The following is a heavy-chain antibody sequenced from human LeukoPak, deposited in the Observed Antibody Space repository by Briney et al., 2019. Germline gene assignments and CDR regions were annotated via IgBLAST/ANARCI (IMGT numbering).Heavy chain of an antibody. J-gene: IGHJ4*02. CDR3: AREYSLGVYIDY. D-gene: IGHD2-21*01. Sequence: PSETLSLTCTVSGGSISIYYWSWIRQPPGKGLEWIGYIYYSGSTNYNPSLKSRVTISVDTSKNQFSLKLSSVAAADTAVYYCAREYSLGVYIDYWGQGTLVTVSS. CDR1: GGSISIYY. V-gene: IGHV4-59*01. CDR2: IYYSGST.